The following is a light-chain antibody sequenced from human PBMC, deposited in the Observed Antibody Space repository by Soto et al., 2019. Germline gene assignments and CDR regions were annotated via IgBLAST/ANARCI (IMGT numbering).Light chain of an antibody. CDR1: SGSIASNH. CDR2: KND. Sequence: NFMLTQSHSVSESPGKTVTISCTRSSGSIASNHVQWYQQRPDSAPTTVIYKNDQRPYGVPDRFSGSIDSSSNSASLTISGLKTEDEADYYCQSYDSNSVVFGGGTKLTVL. CDR3: QSYDSNSVV. J-gene: IGLJ2*01. V-gene: IGLV6-57*04.